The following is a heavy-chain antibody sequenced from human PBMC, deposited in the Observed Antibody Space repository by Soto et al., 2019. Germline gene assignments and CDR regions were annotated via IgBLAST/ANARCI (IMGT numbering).Heavy chain of an antibody. CDR2: IKQDGSEK. J-gene: IGHJ4*02. CDR3: ARDGRYYDILTGYSKGYYFDY. CDR1: GFTFSSYW. V-gene: IGHV3-7*01. Sequence: EVQLVESGGGLVQPGGSLRLSCAASGFTFSSYWMSWVRQAPGKGLEWVANIKQDGSEKYYVDSVKGRFTISRDNAKNSLYLQVNSLRVEDTAVYYCARDGRYYDILTGYSKGYYFDYWGQGTQVTVSS. D-gene: IGHD3-9*01.